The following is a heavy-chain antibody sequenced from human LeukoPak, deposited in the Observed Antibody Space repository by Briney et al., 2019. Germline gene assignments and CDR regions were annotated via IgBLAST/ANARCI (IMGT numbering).Heavy chain of an antibody. CDR2: MNPNSGNT. D-gene: IGHD3-10*01. Sequence: GASVKVSCKSSGYTFTSYDINWVRQATGQALEWMGWMNPNSGNTGYAQKFQGRVTITRNTSISTAYMELSSLRSEDTAVYYCARGLWFGELYNAFDIWGQGTMVTVSS. CDR3: ARGLWFGELYNAFDI. J-gene: IGHJ3*02. V-gene: IGHV1-8*03. CDR1: GYTFTSYD.